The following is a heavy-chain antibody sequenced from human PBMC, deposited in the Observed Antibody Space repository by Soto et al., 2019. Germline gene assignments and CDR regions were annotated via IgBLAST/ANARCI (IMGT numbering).Heavy chain of an antibody. CDR2: ISYDGSNK. J-gene: IGHJ1*01. D-gene: IGHD1-1*01. CDR3: AKMALDPRAEYFQH. V-gene: IGHV3-30*18. CDR1: GFTFSSYG. Sequence: GGSLRLSCAASGFTFSSYGMHWVRQAPGKGLEWVAVISYDGSNKYYADSVKGRFTISRDNSKNTLYLQMNSLRAEDTAGYYCAKMALDPRAEYFQHWGQGTLVTVSS.